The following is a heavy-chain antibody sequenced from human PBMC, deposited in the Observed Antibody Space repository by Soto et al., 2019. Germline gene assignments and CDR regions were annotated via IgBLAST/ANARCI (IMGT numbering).Heavy chain of an antibody. Sequence: QVQLVQSGAEVKKPGSSVKVSCKASGGTFSSYAISWVRQAPGQGLEWMGGIIPIFGTANYAQKLQGRVTITADESRSRAYMELSSLRSEDTAVYYCERGGTAMVLYYYGMDVWGQGTTVTVSS. CDR3: ERGGTAMVLYYYGMDV. CDR2: IIPIFGTA. CDR1: GGTFSSYA. V-gene: IGHV1-69*01. J-gene: IGHJ6*02. D-gene: IGHD5-18*01.